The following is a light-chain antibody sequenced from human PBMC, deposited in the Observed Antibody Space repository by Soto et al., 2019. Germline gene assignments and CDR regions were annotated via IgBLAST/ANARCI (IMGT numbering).Light chain of an antibody. V-gene: IGKV1-12*01. Sequence: DIRMTQSPSSLSASVGDRVTITCRASQDLDRWLAWYQQKPGEAPKVLIFAASSLQSGLPSRFSGGGSGTDFSLTISSPQPEDFATYYCKQSRSFPLTFGGGTKVDIK. CDR1: QDLDRW. J-gene: IGKJ4*01. CDR2: AAS. CDR3: KQSRSFPLT.